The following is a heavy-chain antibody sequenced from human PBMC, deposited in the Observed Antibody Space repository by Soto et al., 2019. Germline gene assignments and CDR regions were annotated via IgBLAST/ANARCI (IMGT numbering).Heavy chain of an antibody. CDR1: GFTFSSYG. Sequence: QVQLVESGGGVVQPGRSLRLSCAASGFTFSSYGMHWVRQAPGKGLEWVAVISYDGSNKYYADSVKGRFTISRDNSNHSLYLQMNSLRAEDTAVYYCAKERNYYDFWSGYYTHAFDIWGQGTMVTVSS. V-gene: IGHV3-30*18. D-gene: IGHD3-3*01. CDR3: AKERNYYDFWSGYYTHAFDI. CDR2: ISYDGSNK. J-gene: IGHJ3*02.